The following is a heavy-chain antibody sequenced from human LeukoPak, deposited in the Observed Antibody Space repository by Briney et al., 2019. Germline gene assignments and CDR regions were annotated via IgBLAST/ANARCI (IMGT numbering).Heavy chain of an antibody. CDR2: ISSDGTIK. J-gene: IGHJ4*02. Sequence: GGSLRLSCAASGFIFSNYAMNWVRQAPGKGLEWVAVISSDGTIKYYADSVRGRFIISRDNSRNTLYLQMNSLRAEDTAVYYCAKELKPMIVVADLFDYWGQGTLVTVSS. CDR3: AKELKPMIVVADLFDY. CDR1: GFIFSNYA. V-gene: IGHV3-30*04. D-gene: IGHD3-22*01.